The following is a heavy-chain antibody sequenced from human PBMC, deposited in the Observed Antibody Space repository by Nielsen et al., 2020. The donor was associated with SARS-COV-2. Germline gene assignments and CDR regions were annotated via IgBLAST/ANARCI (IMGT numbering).Heavy chain of an antibody. Sequence: SETLSLTCAVYGGSFSGYYWSWIRQPPGKGLEWIGEINHSGSTNYNPSLKSRVTISVDTSKNQFSLKLSSVTAADTAVYYCARGLKGAGSYYFDYWGQGTLVTVSS. CDR3: ARGLKGAGSYYFDY. CDR2: INHSGST. V-gene: IGHV4-34*01. J-gene: IGHJ4*02. D-gene: IGHD3-10*01. CDR1: GGSFSGYY.